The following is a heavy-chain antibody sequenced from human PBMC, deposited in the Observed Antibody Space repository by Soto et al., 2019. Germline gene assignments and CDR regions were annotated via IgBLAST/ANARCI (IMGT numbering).Heavy chain of an antibody. D-gene: IGHD3-22*01. CDR3: ATGRNYYDSSALAY. Sequence: SVKVSCKASGDSFTSYAISWVRQAPGHGLEWMGRIIPIFGTANYAQRVEGRVTITADESTSTANMELSSLRSDDTAVYYCATGRNYYDSSALAYWGQGNLVTVSS. CDR2: IIPIFGTA. J-gene: IGHJ1*01. V-gene: IGHV1-69*13. CDR1: GDSFTSYA.